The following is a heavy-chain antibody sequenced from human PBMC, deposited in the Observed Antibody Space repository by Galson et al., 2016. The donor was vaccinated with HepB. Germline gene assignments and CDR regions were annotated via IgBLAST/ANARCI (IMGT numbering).Heavy chain of an antibody. CDR1: GDSVSSNNAA. CDR2: TYYRSKWYN. J-gene: IGHJ6*02. V-gene: IGHV6-1*01. CDR3: ARAWGRGRYYYSSGNLNLVGGLDG. D-gene: IGHD3-10*01. Sequence: CAISGDSVSSNNAAWNWIRQSPSRGLEWLGRTYYRSKWYNDYAVSVKSRITVNPDTSKNQFSLHLNSVTPGDTAVYYCARAWGRGRYYYSSGNLNLVGGLDGWGQGTTVSVSS.